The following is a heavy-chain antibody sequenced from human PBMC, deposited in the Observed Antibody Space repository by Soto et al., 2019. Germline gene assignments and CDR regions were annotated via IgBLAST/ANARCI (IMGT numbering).Heavy chain of an antibody. J-gene: IGHJ4*02. CDR3: ARGRYGDY. V-gene: IGHV1-18*01. CDR1: GYTFTSYG. CDR2: ISAHIGNT. D-gene: IGHD1-1*01. Sequence: QVHLVQSGAEVKKPGASVKVSCKASGYTFTSYGITWVRQAPGQGLEWMGWISAHIGNTDYAQNLQGRVIVTRDTSTSTAYIERRSLISDDTAVYYCARGRYGDYWGQGALVTVSS.